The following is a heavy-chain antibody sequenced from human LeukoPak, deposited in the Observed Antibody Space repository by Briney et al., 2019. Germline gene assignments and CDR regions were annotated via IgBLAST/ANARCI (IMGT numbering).Heavy chain of an antibody. V-gene: IGHV1-46*01. J-gene: IGHJ6*02. D-gene: IGHD3-10*01. CDR2: INPSGGST. Sequence: ASVKVPCKASGYTFTSYYMHWVRQAPGQGLEWTGIINPSGGSTSYAQKFQGRVTMTRDTSTSTVYMELSSLRSEDTAVYYCARSYYGSGSSYYYGMDVWGQGTTVTVSS. CDR1: GYTFTSYY. CDR3: ARSYYGSGSSYYYGMDV.